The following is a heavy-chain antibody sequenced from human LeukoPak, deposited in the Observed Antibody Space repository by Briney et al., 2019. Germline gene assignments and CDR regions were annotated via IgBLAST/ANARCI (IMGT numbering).Heavy chain of an antibody. CDR2: ISSSSSYI. CDR3: ARDREDFWSGFFWFDP. D-gene: IGHD3-3*01. V-gene: IGHV3-21*01. Sequence: GGSLRLSCAASGFTFSSCSMNWVRQAPGKGLEWVSSISSSSSYIYYADSVKGRFTISRDNAKNSLYLQMNSLRAEDTAVYYCARDREDFWSGFFWFDPWGQGTLVTVSS. J-gene: IGHJ5*02. CDR1: GFTFSSCS.